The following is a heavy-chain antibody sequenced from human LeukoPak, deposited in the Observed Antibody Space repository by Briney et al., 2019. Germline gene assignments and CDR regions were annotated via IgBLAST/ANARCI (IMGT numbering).Heavy chain of an antibody. Sequence: GGSLRLSCAASGFTFSDYYMSWIRQPPGKGLEWVSYISNSGSTIYYADSVKGRFTISRDNAKNSLYLQMNSLRAEDTAVYYCARDRRGWWDKIDYWGQGTLVTVSS. D-gene: IGHD6-19*01. V-gene: IGHV3-11*04. J-gene: IGHJ4*02. CDR1: GFTFSDYY. CDR3: ARDRRGWWDKIDY. CDR2: ISNSGSTI.